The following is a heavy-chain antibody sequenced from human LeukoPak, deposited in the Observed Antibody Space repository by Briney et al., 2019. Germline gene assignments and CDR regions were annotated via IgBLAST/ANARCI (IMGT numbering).Heavy chain of an antibody. D-gene: IGHD3-22*01. CDR3: ARVAAHDYDSSGYYIDY. CDR1: GGSFSGYY. CDR2: INHSGST. Sequence: SETLSLTCAVSGGSFSGYYWSWIRQPPGKGLEWIGEINHSGSTNYNPPLKSRVTISVDTSKNQFSLKLRSVTAADTAVYYCARVAAHDYDSSGYYIDYWGQGTLVTVSS. J-gene: IGHJ4*02. V-gene: IGHV4-34*01.